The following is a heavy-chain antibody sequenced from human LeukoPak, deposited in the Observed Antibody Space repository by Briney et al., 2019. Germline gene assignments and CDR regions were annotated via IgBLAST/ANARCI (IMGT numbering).Heavy chain of an antibody. J-gene: IGHJ4*02. Sequence: WASVKVSCKASGYTFTSYGISWVRQAPGQGLEWMGWISAYNGNTNYAQKLQGRVTMTTDTSTSTAYMELRSLRSDDTAVYYCARDFAARKYYYGSGSRNPLDYWGQGTLVTVSS. V-gene: IGHV1-18*01. D-gene: IGHD3-10*01. CDR1: GYTFTSYG. CDR3: ARDFAARKYYYGSGSRNPLDY. CDR2: ISAYNGNT.